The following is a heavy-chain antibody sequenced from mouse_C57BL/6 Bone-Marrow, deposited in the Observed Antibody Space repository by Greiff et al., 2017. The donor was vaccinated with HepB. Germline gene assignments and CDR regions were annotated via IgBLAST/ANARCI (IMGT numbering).Heavy chain of an antibody. Sequence: EVMLVESGGGLVKPGGSLKLSCAASGFTFSSYAMSWVRQTPEKRLEWVATISDGGSYTYYPDNVKGRFTISRDNAKNNLYLQMSHLKSEDTAMYYCARDGLLPSYYAMDYWGQGTSVTVSS. D-gene: IGHD2-10*01. CDR3: ARDGLLPSYYAMDY. CDR1: GFTFSSYA. V-gene: IGHV5-4*01. CDR2: ISDGGSYT. J-gene: IGHJ4*01.